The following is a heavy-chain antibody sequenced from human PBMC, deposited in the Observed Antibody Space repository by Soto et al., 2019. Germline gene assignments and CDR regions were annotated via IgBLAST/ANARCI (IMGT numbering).Heavy chain of an antibody. Sequence: GASVKVSCKASGYTFTSYYMHWVRQAPGQGLEWMGIINPSGGSTSYAQKFQGRVTMTRETSTSTVYMELSSLRSEDTAVYYCARVPANIVATIKGAGAFDIWGQGTMVTVSS. CDR2: INPSGGST. CDR1: GYTFTSYY. J-gene: IGHJ3*02. V-gene: IGHV1-46*03. D-gene: IGHD5-12*01. CDR3: ARVPANIVATIKGAGAFDI.